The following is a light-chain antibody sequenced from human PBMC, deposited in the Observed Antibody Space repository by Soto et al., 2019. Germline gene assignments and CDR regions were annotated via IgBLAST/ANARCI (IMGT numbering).Light chain of an antibody. CDR3: AAWDDSLSGLYV. J-gene: IGLJ1*01. CDR1: SSNIGAGYD. V-gene: IGLV1-40*01. Sequence: QSVLTQPPSVSGAPGQRVTISCTGSSSNIGAGYDVHWYQQLPGTAPKLLIYGNSNRPSGVPDRFSGSKSGTSASLAISGLRSEDEADYYCAAWDDSLSGLYVLGTGTKVTVL. CDR2: GNS.